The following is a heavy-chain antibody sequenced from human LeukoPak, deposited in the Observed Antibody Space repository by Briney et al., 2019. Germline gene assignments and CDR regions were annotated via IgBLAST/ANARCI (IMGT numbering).Heavy chain of an antibody. Sequence: GGSLRLSCTASGFTFSSYSIHWVRQAPGKGLEWVALISFDGKKTDYADSVKGRFTFSRDNSKNTLSLQMSDLRAEDTAVYYWAITMVRGVISYWGQGTLVTVSS. J-gene: IGHJ4*02. CDR2: ISFDGKKT. CDR1: GFTFSSYS. V-gene: IGHV3-30*04. D-gene: IGHD3-10*01. CDR3: AITMVRGVISY.